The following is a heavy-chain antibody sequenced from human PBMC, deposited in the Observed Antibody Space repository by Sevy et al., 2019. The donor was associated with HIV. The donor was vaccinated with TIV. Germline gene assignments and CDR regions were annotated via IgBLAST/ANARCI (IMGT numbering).Heavy chain of an antibody. CDR3: ARTDYYDSSGYFYFDY. CDR2: IIPLFGTT. J-gene: IGHJ4*02. Sequence: ASLKVSCKASGGTFSTSPINWVRQAPGQGLEWMGGIIPLFGTTKYAQKFQGRVRIIADESTSTAFLEMNNLRSEDTAVYYCARTDYYDSSGYFYFDYWGQGTLVTVSS. CDR1: GGTFSTSP. D-gene: IGHD3-22*01. V-gene: IGHV1-69*13.